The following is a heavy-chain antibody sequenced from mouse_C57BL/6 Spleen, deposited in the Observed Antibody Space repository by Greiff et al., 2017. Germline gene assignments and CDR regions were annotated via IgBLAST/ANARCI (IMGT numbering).Heavy chain of an antibody. CDR2: IWSGGST. J-gene: IGHJ1*03. V-gene: IGHV2-2*01. D-gene: IGHD2-2*01. CDR1: GFSLTSYG. Sequence: VQLQQSGPGLVQPSQSLSITCTVSGFSLTSYGVHWVRQSPGKGLEWLGVIWSGGSTDYNAAFISRLSISKDNSKSQVFFKMNSLQADDTAIYYCARIYYGYDGPWYFDVWGTGTTVTVSS. CDR3: ARIYYGYDGPWYFDV.